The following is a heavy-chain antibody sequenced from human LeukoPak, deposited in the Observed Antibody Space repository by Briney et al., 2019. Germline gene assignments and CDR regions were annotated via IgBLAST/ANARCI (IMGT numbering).Heavy chain of an antibody. CDR2: IYWDDDK. CDR1: GFSLSTSGVG. CDR3: AHRVHYCSITSCQGWFDP. Sequence: SGPTLVNPTQTLTLTCTFSGFSLSTSGVGVGWIRQPPGKALEWLAVIYWDDDKRYSPSLKSRLTITKDTSKNQVVLTMTNMDPVDTATYYCAHRVHYCSITSCQGWFDPWGQGTLVTVSS. D-gene: IGHD2-2*01. J-gene: IGHJ5*02. V-gene: IGHV2-5*02.